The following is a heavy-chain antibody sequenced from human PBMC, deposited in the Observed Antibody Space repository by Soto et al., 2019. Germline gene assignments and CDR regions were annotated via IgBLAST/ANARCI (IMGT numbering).Heavy chain of an antibody. Sequence: SETLSLTCTVSGDSVRNQYWSWIRRPPGRGLEWIGYIYRSGSTKYNPSLKSRVTISVDTSKNQFSLKLSSVTAADTAVYYCARDISLIMITFGGAPRGRWFDPWGQGTLVTVSS. CDR3: ARDISLIMITFGGAPRGRWFDP. D-gene: IGHD3-16*01. V-gene: IGHV4-59*02. J-gene: IGHJ5*02. CDR1: GDSVRNQY. CDR2: IYRSGST.